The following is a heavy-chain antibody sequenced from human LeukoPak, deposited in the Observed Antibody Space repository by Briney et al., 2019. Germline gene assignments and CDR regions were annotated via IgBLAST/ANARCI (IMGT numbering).Heavy chain of an antibody. CDR3: ARGYGEYIDY. J-gene: IGHJ4*02. Sequence: SETLSLTCTVSGGSISSYYWSWIRQPPGKGLEWIGYIYYSGSTNYNPSLKSRVTISVDTSKNQFSLKLSSVTAADTAVYYCARGYGEYIDYWGQGTLVTVSS. D-gene: IGHD4-17*01. V-gene: IGHV4-59*01. CDR2: IYYSGST. CDR1: GGSISSYY.